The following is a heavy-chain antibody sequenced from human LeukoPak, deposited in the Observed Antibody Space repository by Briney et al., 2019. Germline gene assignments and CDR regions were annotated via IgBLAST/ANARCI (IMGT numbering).Heavy chain of an antibody. V-gene: IGHV3-48*04. CDR1: GFTFSSYS. CDR2: ISSSSSTL. CDR3: ARGGFGVFDY. J-gene: IGHJ4*02. Sequence: GGSLRLSCAASGFTFSSYSMNWVRQAPGKGLNWVSYISSSSSTLYYADSVKGRFTISRDNAKNSLYLQMNSLRAEDTAVYYCARGGFGVFDYWGQGSLVTVSS. D-gene: IGHD3-10*01.